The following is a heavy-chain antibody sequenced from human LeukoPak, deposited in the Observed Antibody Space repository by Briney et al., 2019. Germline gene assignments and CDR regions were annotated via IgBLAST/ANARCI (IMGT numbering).Heavy chain of an antibody. CDR2: IYTSGST. D-gene: IGHD6-13*01. V-gene: IGHV4-4*07. CDR1: GVSISSYY. Sequence: MPSETLSLTCTVSGVSISSYYWSWIRQPAGKGLEWVWRIYTSGSTNYNPSLKSRVTMSVETSKNQFSLKLSSVTAADTAVYYCARDGTAGTYYYYMDVWGKGTTVTISS. J-gene: IGHJ6*03. CDR3: ARDGTAGTYYYYMDV.